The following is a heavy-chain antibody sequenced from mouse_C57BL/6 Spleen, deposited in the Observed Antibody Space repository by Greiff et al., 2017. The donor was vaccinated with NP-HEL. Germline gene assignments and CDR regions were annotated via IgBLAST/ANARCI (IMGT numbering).Heavy chain of an antibody. CDR2: INPSTGGT. CDR1: GYSFTGYY. J-gene: IGHJ1*03. D-gene: IGHD2-3*01. V-gene: IGHV1-42*01. Sequence: EVQLQQSGPELVKPGASVKISCKASGYSFTGYYMNWVKQSPEKSLEWIGEINPSTGGTTYNQKFKAKATLTVDKSSSTAYMQLKSLTSEDSAVYYCAREFVYDGYLWYFDVWGTGTTVTVSS. CDR3: AREFVYDGYLWYFDV.